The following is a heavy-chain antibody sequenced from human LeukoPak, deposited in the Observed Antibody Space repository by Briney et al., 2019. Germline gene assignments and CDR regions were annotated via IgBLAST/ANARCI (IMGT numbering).Heavy chain of an antibody. CDR1: GFTFSSYA. D-gene: IGHD4-17*01. Sequence: GGSLRLSCAASGFTFSSYAMSWVRQAPGKGLEWVSGISWNSGSIGYADSVKGRFTISRDNAKNSLYLQMNSLRAEDTAVYYCAREPTEEYYYYMDVWGKGTTVTISS. CDR2: ISWNSGSI. V-gene: IGHV3-20*04. CDR3: AREPTEEYYYYMDV. J-gene: IGHJ6*03.